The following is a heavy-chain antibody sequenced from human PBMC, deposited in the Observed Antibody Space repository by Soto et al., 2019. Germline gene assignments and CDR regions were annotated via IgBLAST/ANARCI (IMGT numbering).Heavy chain of an antibody. CDR3: ARPSRSGSYVDYPFDI. D-gene: IGHD1-26*01. V-gene: IGHV1-69*01. Sequence: QVQLVQSGAEVKKPGSSVKVSCKASGGTFSSYAISWVRQPPGQGLEWMGGIIPIFGTANYAQKFQGRVTITADESTSTAYMELSSLRSEDTAVYYCARPSRSGSYVDYPFDIWGQGTMVTVSS. CDR1: GGTFSSYA. CDR2: IIPIFGTA. J-gene: IGHJ3*02.